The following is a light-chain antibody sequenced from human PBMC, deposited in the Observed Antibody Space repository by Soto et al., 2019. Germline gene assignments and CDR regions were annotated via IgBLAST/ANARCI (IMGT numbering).Light chain of an antibody. V-gene: IGKV3-20*01. CDR3: QQYGSSPSIT. J-gene: IGKJ5*01. CDR2: GAS. Sequence: EILLTQSPCALSLSPGERATLSCRASQSVSSSYLAWYQQKPGQAPRLLIYGASSRATGIPDRFSGSGSGTDFTLTISRLEPEDFAVYYCQQYGSSPSITFGHGTRLEIK. CDR1: QSVSSSY.